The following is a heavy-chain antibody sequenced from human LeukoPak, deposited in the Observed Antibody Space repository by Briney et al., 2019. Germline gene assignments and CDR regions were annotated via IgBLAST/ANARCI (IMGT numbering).Heavy chain of an antibody. CDR1: GGSISIYY. J-gene: IGHJ4*02. CDR3: ARGYYYDSSGYFPTFDY. Sequence: SETLSLTCTVSGGSISIYYWSWIRQPPGKGLERIGYIYYSGSTNYNPSLKSRVTISVDTSKNQFSLKLSSVTAADTAVYYCARGYYYDSSGYFPTFDYWGQGALVTVSS. V-gene: IGHV4-59*01. D-gene: IGHD3-22*01. CDR2: IYYSGST.